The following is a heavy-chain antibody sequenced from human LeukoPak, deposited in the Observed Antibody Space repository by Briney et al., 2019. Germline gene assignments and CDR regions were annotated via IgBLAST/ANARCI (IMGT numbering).Heavy chain of an antibody. CDR1: AYAFTSYN. Sequence: ASVKVSCKASAYAFTSYNINWVRQATGQGLERMGWMKPNSGNTGYAQKFQGRVTMTRNTSISTAYMELSSLTSEDTAVYYCARDGSGSYYDRGWFDPWGQGTLVTVSS. J-gene: IGHJ5*02. V-gene: IGHV1-8*01. CDR3: ARDGSGSYYDRGWFDP. CDR2: MKPNSGNT. D-gene: IGHD3-10*01.